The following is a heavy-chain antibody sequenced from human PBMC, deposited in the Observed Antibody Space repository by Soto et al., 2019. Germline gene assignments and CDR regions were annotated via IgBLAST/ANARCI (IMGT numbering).Heavy chain of an antibody. Sequence: PSETLSLTCPVSGDSIRSADYYWSWIRQTPGKGLEWIGSIYYSGSTYYNPSLKSRVTISVDTSKNQFSLKLSSVTAADTAVYYCARLGAWSYKLYYYYGMDVWGQGTTVTVSS. CDR1: GDSIRSADYY. V-gene: IGHV4-39*01. D-gene: IGHD1-26*01. J-gene: IGHJ6*02. CDR2: IYYSGST. CDR3: ARLGAWSYKLYYYYGMDV.